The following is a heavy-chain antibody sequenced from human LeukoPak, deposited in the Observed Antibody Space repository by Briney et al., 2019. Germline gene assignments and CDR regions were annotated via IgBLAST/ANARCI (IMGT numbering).Heavy chain of an antibody. J-gene: IGHJ6*02. CDR2: INPNSGGT. CDR3: ARDKVKYYGSGSYCTNYYYGMDV. D-gene: IGHD3-10*01. Sequence: ASVKVSCKASGYTFTGYYMHWVRQAPGQGLEWMGWINPNSGGTNYAQKFQGRVTMTRDTSISTAYMELSRLRSDDTAVYYCARDKVKYYGSGSYCTNYYYGMDVWGQGTTVTVSS. CDR1: GYTFTGYY. V-gene: IGHV1-2*02.